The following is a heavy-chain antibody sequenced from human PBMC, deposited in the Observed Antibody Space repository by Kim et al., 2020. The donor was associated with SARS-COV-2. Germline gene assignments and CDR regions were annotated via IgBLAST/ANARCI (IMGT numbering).Heavy chain of an antibody. J-gene: IGHJ6*01. Sequence: SVKVSCKASGGTFSSYAISWVRQAPGQGIEWMGRIIPILGIANYAQKFQGRVTITADKSTSTAYMELSSLRSEDTAVYYCSRDLGIAVAGTNYYYYYG. D-gene: IGHD6-19*01. CDR1: GGTFSSYA. V-gene: IGHV1-69*04. CDR3: SRDLGIAVAGTNYYYYYG. CDR2: IIPILGIA.